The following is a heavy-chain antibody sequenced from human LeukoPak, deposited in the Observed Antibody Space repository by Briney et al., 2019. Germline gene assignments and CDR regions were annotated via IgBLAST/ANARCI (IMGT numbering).Heavy chain of an antibody. D-gene: IGHD3-22*01. Sequence: PSETLSLTCTVSGGSLSSYYWSWIRQHPGKGLEWIGYIYYSGSTYYNPSLTSRVTISVDTSKNQFSLKLSSVTAADTAVYYCARSPPYYDSRAFQHWGQGTLVTVSS. V-gene: IGHV4-59*06. J-gene: IGHJ1*01. CDR2: IYYSGST. CDR1: GGSLSSYY. CDR3: ARSPPYYDSRAFQH.